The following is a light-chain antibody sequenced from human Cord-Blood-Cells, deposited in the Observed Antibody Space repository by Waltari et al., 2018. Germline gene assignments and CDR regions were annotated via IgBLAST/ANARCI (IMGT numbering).Light chain of an antibody. V-gene: IGKV3-20*01. CDR2: GAS. J-gene: IGKJ2*01. CDR1: QSVSSSY. Sequence: EIVLTQSPGTLSLSPGERATLSCRASQSVSSSYLAWYQQNPGQAPRLLIYGASSRATGIPDRFSGSGSGTDFTLTISRLEPEDFAVYYCQQYGSSHTFGQGTKLEIK. CDR3: QQYGSSHT.